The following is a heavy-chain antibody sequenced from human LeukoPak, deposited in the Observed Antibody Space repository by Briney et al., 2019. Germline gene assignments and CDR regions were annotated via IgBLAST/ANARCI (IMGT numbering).Heavy chain of an antibody. CDR2: IYYSGST. D-gene: IGHD1-20*01. J-gene: IGHJ5*02. Sequence: PSETLSLTCTVSGGSISSGGYYWSWIRQHPGKGLEWIGYIYYSGSTYYNPSLKSRVTISVDTSKNQFSLKLSSVTAADTAVYYCARDLKPSRYNWNLVGLFDPWGQGTLVTVSS. CDR3: ARDLKPSRYNWNLVGLFDP. V-gene: IGHV4-31*03. CDR1: GGSISSGGYY.